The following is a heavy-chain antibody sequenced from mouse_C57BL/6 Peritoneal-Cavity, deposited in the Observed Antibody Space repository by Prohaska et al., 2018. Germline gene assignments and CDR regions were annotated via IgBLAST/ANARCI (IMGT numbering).Heavy chain of an antibody. CDR1: GIDFSRYW. CDR2: INPDSSTI. CDR3: ARPDDYAWFAY. V-gene: IGHV4-1*01. J-gene: IGHJ3*01. D-gene: IGHD2-4*01. Sequence: EVKLLQSGGGLVQPGGSLKLSRAASGIDFSRYWMSWVRRAPGKGLEWIGEINPDSSTINYAPSLKDKFIISRYNAKNTLYLQMSKVRSEDIARYYCARPDDYAWFAYWGQGTLVTVSA.